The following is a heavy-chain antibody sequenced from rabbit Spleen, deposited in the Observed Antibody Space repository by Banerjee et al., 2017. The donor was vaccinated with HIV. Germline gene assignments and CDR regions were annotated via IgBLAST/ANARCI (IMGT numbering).Heavy chain of an antibody. Sequence: QSLEESGGDLVQTGASLTLTCKAAGFSFSNTAHMCWVRQAPGKGLEWIACIYTGNVKTYYASWAKGRFTISKTSSTTVTLQMTSLTVADTATYFCARDTGTSFSTYGMDLWGQGTLVTVS. J-gene: IGHJ6*01. CDR1: GFSFSNTAH. CDR3: ARDTGTSFSTYGMDL. D-gene: IGHD8-1*01. CDR2: IYTGNVKT. V-gene: IGHV1S40*01.